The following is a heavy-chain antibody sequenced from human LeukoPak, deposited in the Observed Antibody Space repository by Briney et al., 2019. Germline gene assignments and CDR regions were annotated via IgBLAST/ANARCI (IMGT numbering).Heavy chain of an antibody. V-gene: IGHV3-23*01. CDR2: ISGSGGNS. CDR1: GFTFSNYG. J-gene: IGHJ4*02. CDR3: VKDEAYRQWLVRGSFDY. D-gene: IGHD6-19*01. Sequence: PGGSLRLSCAASGFTFSNYGMSWVRQAPGEGLKWVSTISGSGGNSYYADSVKGRFTISRDNSKNTLYLQMNSLRAEDTAVYYCVKDEAYRQWLVRGSFDYWGQGTLVTVSS.